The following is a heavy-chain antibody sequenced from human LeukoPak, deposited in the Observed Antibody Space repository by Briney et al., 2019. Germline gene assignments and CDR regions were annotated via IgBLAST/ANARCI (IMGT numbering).Heavy chain of an antibody. D-gene: IGHD1-26*01. CDR3: TRDKSGSYTRDYFDY. V-gene: IGHV3-49*03. Sequence: PGGSLRLSCTASGLTFGDEAMSWFGQAPGKGLEWVGFIRSKAYGATTEYAASVKGRFTISRDDSKSIAYLQMNGLKTEDTAVYYCTRDKSGSYTRDYFDYWGQGALVTVSS. CDR2: IRSKAYGATT. CDR1: GLTFGDEA. J-gene: IGHJ4*02.